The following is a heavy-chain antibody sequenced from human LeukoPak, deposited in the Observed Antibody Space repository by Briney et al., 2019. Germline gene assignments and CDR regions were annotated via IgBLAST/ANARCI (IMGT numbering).Heavy chain of an antibody. Sequence: GGSLRLSCAASGFTFSSYWMSWVRQAPGKGLEWVANIKQDGSEKYYVDSVKGRFTISRDNAKNSLYLQMNSMRAEDTAVYYCASNNWNDDRIDYWGQGTLVTVSS. CDR2: IKQDGSEK. D-gene: IGHD1-1*01. CDR3: ASNNWNDDRIDY. V-gene: IGHV3-7*01. J-gene: IGHJ4*02. CDR1: GFTFSSYW.